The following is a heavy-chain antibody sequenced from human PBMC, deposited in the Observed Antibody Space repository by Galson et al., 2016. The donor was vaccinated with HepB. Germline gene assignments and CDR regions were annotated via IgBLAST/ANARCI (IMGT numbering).Heavy chain of an antibody. CDR3: AKDTACTSTSCPGFFDY. J-gene: IGHJ4*02. CDR1: GFTFSSYA. D-gene: IGHD2-2*01. CDR2: ISASGGYI. Sequence: SLRLSCAASGFTFSSYAMSWVRQAPGKGLEWVSFISASGGYIRYADSVKGRFTISRDTSKNTLFLQMNSLRAEDTAVYFGAKDTACTSTSCPGFFDYWGQGTLVTVSS. V-gene: IGHV3-23*01.